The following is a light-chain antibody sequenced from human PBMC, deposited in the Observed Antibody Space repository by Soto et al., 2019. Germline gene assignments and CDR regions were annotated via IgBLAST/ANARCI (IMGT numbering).Light chain of an antibody. CDR1: FFNIGGNY. Sequence: QSVLTQPPSVSGTPGQRVTISCSGSFFNIGGNYVYWYQQLPGTAPKVLIYRNDQRPSGVPDRFSASKSGTSASLAISGLRSEYEADYFCAAWDDSLSGGVFGGGTKLTVL. J-gene: IGLJ2*01. V-gene: IGLV1-47*01. CDR3: AAWDDSLSGGV. CDR2: RND.